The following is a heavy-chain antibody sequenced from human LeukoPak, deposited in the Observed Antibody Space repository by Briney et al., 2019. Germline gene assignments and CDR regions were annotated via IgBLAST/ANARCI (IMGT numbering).Heavy chain of an antibody. CDR1: GFTLNTYA. CDR3: AKAVGRISWSFDY. CDR2: ISYDGSDK. Sequence: PGGSLRLSCAASGFTLNTYAMHWVRQPPGKGLEGVALISYDGSDKIYTDSVKGRFTISRDNSESTLYLQMDSLRGDDAAVYYCAKAVGRISWSFDYWGQGALVTVSS. V-gene: IGHV3-30*18. D-gene: IGHD6-13*01. J-gene: IGHJ4*02.